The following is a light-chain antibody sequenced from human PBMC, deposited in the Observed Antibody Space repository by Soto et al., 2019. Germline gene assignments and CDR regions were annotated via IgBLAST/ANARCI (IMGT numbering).Light chain of an antibody. Sequence: EIVMTQSPATLSVSPGERATLSCRASQSVSSNLAWYQQKPGQSPRLIIYGAFTRATGIPARFSGSGSGTEFTLTISSLQSEDVEVYYCQQYNNWPITLGQGTRLEIK. CDR3: QQYNNWPIT. J-gene: IGKJ5*01. V-gene: IGKV3-15*01. CDR2: GAF. CDR1: QSVSSN.